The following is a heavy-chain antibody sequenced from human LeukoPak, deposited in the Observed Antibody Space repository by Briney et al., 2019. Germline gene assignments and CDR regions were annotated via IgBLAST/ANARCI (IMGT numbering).Heavy chain of an antibody. Sequence: GGSLRLSCAASGFTISSNYMNWVRQAPGKGLEWVSIIHNNGDTYYADSVQGRFTISRDNAKNSLYLQMNSLRDEDTAVYYCARGIAAAGYYFDYWGQGTLVTVSS. CDR1: GFTISSNY. J-gene: IGHJ4*02. CDR2: IHNNGDT. D-gene: IGHD6-13*01. CDR3: ARGIAAAGYYFDY. V-gene: IGHV3-66*01.